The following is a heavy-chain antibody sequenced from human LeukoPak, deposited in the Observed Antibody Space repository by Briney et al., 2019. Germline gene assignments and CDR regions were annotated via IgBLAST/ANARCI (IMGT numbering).Heavy chain of an antibody. CDR3: ARDSPDYGDYHTFDY. D-gene: IGHD4-17*01. CDR2: ISAYNGNT. CDR1: GYTFTSYG. J-gene: IGHJ4*02. Sequence: GPVKVSCKASGYTFTSYGISWVRQAPGQGLEWMGWISAYNGNTNYAQKLQGRVTMTTDTSTSTAYMELRSLRSDDTVVYYCARDSPDYGDYHTFDYWGQGTLVTVSS. V-gene: IGHV1-18*01.